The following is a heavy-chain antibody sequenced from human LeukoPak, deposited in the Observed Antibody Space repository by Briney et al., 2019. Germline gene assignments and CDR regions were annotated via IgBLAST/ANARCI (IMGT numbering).Heavy chain of an antibody. CDR2: ISYDGSNK. Sequence: SGGSLRLSCAASGFTFSSYAMHWVRQAPGKGLEWVALISYDGSNKYYAEPVKGRFTISRDNSKNTLYLQMNSLRAEDRAVYYCARSPVIYCSGGSGECYFDYWGQGTLVTVSS. D-gene: IGHD2-15*01. CDR1: GFTFSSYA. CDR3: ARSPVIYCSGGSGECYFDY. J-gene: IGHJ4*02. V-gene: IGHV3-30*04.